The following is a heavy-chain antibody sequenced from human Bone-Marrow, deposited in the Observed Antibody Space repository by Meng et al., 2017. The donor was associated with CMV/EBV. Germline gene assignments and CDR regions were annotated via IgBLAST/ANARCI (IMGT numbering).Heavy chain of an antibody. CDR2: MNPNSGNT. J-gene: IGHJ6*02. CDR3: ARANSDSGSYYYYGMDV. D-gene: IGHD2-15*01. V-gene: IGHV1-8*01. Sequence: ASVKVSCKASGYTFTSYDINWVRQATGQGLEWMGWMNPNSGNTGYAQKFQGRVTMTRNTSISTAYMELSRLRSDDTAVYYCARANSDSGSYYYYGMDVWGQGTTVTVSS. CDR1: GYTFTSYD.